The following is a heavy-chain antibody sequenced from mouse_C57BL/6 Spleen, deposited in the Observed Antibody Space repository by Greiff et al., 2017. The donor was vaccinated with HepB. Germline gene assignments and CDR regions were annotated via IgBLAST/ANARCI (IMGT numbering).Heavy chain of an antibody. CDR1: GYTFTSYW. D-gene: IGHD3-3*01. J-gene: IGHJ4*01. V-gene: IGHV1-52*01. Sequence: VQLQQSGAELVRPGSSVKLSCKASGYTFTSYWMHWVKQRPIQGLEWIGNIDPSDSETHYNQKFKDKATLTVDKSSSTAYMQLSSLTSEDSAVYYCAGGDDHAMDYWGQRTSVTVSS. CDR3: AGGDDHAMDY. CDR2: IDPSDSET.